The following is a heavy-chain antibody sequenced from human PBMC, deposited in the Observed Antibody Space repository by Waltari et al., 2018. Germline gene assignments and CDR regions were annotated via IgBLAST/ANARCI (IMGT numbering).Heavy chain of an antibody. Sequence: QVQLQESGPGLVKPSQTLSLTCTVSGGSISSGSYYWSWIRQPAGKGLEWIGRIYTSGSTNYNPSLKSRVTISVDTSKNQFSLKLSSVTAADTAGYYCAKGSSWMGWFDPWGQGTLVTVSS. D-gene: IGHD6-13*01. CDR2: IYTSGST. J-gene: IGHJ5*02. CDR1: GGSISSGSYY. V-gene: IGHV4-61*02. CDR3: AKGSSWMGWFDP.